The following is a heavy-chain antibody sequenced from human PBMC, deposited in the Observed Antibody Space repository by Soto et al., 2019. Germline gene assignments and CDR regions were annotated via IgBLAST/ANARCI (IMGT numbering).Heavy chain of an antibody. CDR2: MNPDSENT. CDR1: GYTFTNYD. D-gene: IGHD3-10*01. CDR3: TRAQFEFGSYFGLDV. V-gene: IGHV1-8*01. Sequence: QVHLVQSGAEVKQPGASVRVSCKASGYTFTNYDITWVRQATGQGLEWMGWMNPDSENTGSPQKFQGRVTMTVNTSINTAYRESTSLRSEDTAVYYCTRAQFEFGSYFGLDVWGQGTTVTVSS. J-gene: IGHJ6*02.